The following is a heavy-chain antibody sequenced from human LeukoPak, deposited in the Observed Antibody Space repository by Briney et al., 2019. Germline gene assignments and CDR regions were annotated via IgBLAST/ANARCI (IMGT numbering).Heavy chain of an antibody. V-gene: IGHV1-69*06. CDR3: ARDCSSASCYERGSYFYFYMDI. D-gene: IGHD2-2*01. CDR2: IIPMSGTI. J-gene: IGHJ6*03. CDR1: GCTFTNYA. Sequence: SVKVSCKASGCTFTNYAFSWVRQAPGQGLEWMGRIIPMSGTIYYAQKFQGRVTITADRSTNTAYMELNSLRPEDTAVIYCARDCSSASCYERGSYFYFYMDIWGSGTTVTVSS.